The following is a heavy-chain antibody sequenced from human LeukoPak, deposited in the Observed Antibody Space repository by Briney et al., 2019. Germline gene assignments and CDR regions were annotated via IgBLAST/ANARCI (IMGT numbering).Heavy chain of an antibody. CDR2: ISKDGGHK. Sequence: PGGSLRLSCAASGFTFSKYALHWVRQSPGKGLERVAVISKDGGHKFYADPVKGRFTISRDNAKNTLSVLMNSLSPDDTAVYYCARDLNPSSSGWYDTFDSWGQGTLVTVSS. CDR3: ARDLNPSSSGWYDTFDS. CDR1: GFTFSKYA. D-gene: IGHD6-19*01. V-gene: IGHV3-30*04. J-gene: IGHJ4*02.